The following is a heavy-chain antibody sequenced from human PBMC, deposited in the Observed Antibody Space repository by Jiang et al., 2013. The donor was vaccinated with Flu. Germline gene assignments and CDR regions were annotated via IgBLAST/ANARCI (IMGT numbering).Heavy chain of an antibody. CDR1: GYTFTTYP. CDR3: ARITDAGTYYFDY. V-gene: IGHV1-18*01. Sequence: GAEVKKPGASVKVSCRTSGYTFTTYPITWVRQAPGQGLEWMGWISTYNGNTNYEQKLHGRLTMTTDTSTSTVHMELRSLRSDDTAVYYCARITDAGTYYFDYWAREPWSPS. J-gene: IGHJ4*02. CDR2: ISTYNGNT. D-gene: IGHD6-13*01.